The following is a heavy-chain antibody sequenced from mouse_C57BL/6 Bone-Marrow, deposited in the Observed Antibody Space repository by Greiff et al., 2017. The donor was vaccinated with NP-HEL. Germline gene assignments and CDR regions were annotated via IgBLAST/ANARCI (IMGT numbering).Heavy chain of an antibody. CDR1: GFTFSDYG. CDR3: ARHAYDYDGFYYAMDY. CDR2: ISNLAYSI. J-gene: IGHJ4*01. Sequence: EVKLVYSWGGLVQDGGSLKLSCAASGFTFSDYGMAWVRQAPRKGPEWVAFISNLAYSIYYADTVTGRFTISRENAKNILYLEMSSLRSEDTAMSYCARHAYDYDGFYYAMDYWGQGTSVTVSS. D-gene: IGHD2-4*01. V-gene: IGHV5-15*04.